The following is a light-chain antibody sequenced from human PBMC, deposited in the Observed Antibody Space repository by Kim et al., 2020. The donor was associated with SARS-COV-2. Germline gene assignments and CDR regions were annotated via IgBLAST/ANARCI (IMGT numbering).Light chain of an antibody. CDR3: QQYDKVPFT. CDR1: QDISIY. Sequence: ASVGDRVTITCQASQDISIYLNWFQQKPGKAPKLLISDASNLETGVPSRFSGGGSGVDFSFTISSLQPEDFATYYCQQYDKVPFTFGQGTRLEIK. V-gene: IGKV1-33*01. CDR2: DAS. J-gene: IGKJ5*01.